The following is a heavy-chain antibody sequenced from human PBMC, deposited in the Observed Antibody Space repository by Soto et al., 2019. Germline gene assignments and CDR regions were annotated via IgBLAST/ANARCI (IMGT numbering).Heavy chain of an antibody. CDR2: INPKSGDT. CDR3: VRGTRDCSSVSCYTPQGSFYYGMDV. Sequence: ASVKVSCKASGYTFTGFHLHWVRQAPGQGLEWIGWINPKSGDTNYAQKFLGRVTMTRDTSISTGYMELSGLNSDDTALYYCVRGTRDCSSVSCYTPQGSFYYGMDVWGQGTTVTVSS. J-gene: IGHJ6*02. D-gene: IGHD2-2*02. V-gene: IGHV1-2*02. CDR1: GYTFTGFH.